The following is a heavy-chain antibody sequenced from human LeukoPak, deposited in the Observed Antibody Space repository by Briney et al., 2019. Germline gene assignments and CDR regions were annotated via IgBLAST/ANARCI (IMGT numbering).Heavy chain of an antibody. CDR1: GYTFTGYY. D-gene: IGHD6-6*01. CDR2: INPNSGGT. Sequence: ASVKVSCKASGYTFTGYYMHWVRQAPGQGLEWMGWINPNSGGTKYAEKFQGRVTMTRDTSISTAYMELSSLRSDDTAVYYCARGSLVASRSSSGFDYWGQGTLVTVSS. J-gene: IGHJ4*02. CDR3: ARGSLVASRSSSGFDY. V-gene: IGHV1-2*02.